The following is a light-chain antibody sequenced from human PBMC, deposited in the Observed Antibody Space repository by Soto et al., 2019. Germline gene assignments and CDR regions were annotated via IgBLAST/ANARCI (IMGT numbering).Light chain of an antibody. CDR3: SSYPLGCSYV. CDR2: EVT. J-gene: IGLJ1*01. Sequence: QSVLTQPASVSPCTGQSITISCTGTSRDVCTYDDVSWYRQHPGKAPRPLIYEVTSRPSADSNGFSGSHSGDTVSLTISGLQAEHECEHSWSSYPLGCSYVFASGT. CDR1: SRDVCTYDD. V-gene: IGLV2-14*01.